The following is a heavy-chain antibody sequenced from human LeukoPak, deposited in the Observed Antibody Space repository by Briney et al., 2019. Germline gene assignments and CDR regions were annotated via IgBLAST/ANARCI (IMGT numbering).Heavy chain of an antibody. V-gene: IGHV3-66*01. D-gene: IGHD4-23*01. CDR2: IYSGGST. J-gene: IGHJ4*02. Sequence: GGSLRLSCAASGFTVSSNYMSWVRQAPGKGLEWVSVIYSGGSTYYADSVKGRFTISRDNSKNTLYLQMNSLRAEDTAVYYCARVGLRNSVDYWGQGTLVTVSS. CDR3: ARVGLRNSVDY. CDR1: GFTVSSNY.